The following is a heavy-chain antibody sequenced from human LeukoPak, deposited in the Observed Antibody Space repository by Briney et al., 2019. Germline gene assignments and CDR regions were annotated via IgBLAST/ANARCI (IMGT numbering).Heavy chain of an antibody. CDR2: ITDSGSST. CDR1: GFTFSSYG. CDR3: ARSTRYFGSAMYYFDD. D-gene: IGHD3-9*01. Sequence: GGSLRLSCAASGFTFSSYGMHWVRQTPGKGLEYISTITDSGSSTYHTNSVRGRFTISRDNSKNTLYLQMGSLRTEDTAVYYCARSTRYFGSAMYYFDDWGQGTLVTVSS. J-gene: IGHJ4*02. V-gene: IGHV3-64*01.